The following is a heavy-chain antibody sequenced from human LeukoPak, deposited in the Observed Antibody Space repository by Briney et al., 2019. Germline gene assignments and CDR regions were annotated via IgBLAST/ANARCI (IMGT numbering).Heavy chain of an antibody. J-gene: IGHJ5*02. Sequence: SETLSLTCTVSGGSISSYYWSWIRQPPGKGLEWIGYIYYSGSTNYNPSLKSRVTISVDTSKNQFSLKLSSVTAADTAVYYCARHHYDSSGYYEFDPWGQGNLVTVSS. V-gene: IGHV4-59*08. CDR1: GGSISSYY. CDR2: IYYSGST. D-gene: IGHD3-22*01. CDR3: ARHHYDSSGYYEFDP.